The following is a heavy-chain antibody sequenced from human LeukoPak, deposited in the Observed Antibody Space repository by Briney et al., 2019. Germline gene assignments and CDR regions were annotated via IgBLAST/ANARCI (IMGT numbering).Heavy chain of an antibody. D-gene: IGHD2-21*02. CDR1: GDSISSGDYY. CDR3: ARELRWDYYMDV. V-gene: IGHV4-61*02. Sequence: NPSETLSLTCTVSGDSISSGDYYWSWIRQPAGKGLEWIGRISSSGSTNYNPSLKSRVTISVDTSKNQFSLQLRSVTAADTAVYFCARELRWDYYMDVWGKGTTVTVSS. J-gene: IGHJ6*03. CDR2: ISSSGST.